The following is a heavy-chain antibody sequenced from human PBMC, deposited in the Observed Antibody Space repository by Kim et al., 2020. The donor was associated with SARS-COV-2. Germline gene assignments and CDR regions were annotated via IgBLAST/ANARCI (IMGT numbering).Heavy chain of an antibody. Sequence: SETLSLTCTVSGGSISSYYWSWIRQPPGKGLEWIGYIYYSGSTNYNPSLKSRVTISVDTSKNQFSLKLSSVTAADTAVYYCARVFNGDYDTYYFDYWGQGTLVTVSS. CDR3: ARVFNGDYDTYYFDY. CDR2: IYYSGST. D-gene: IGHD4-17*01. V-gene: IGHV4-59*01. J-gene: IGHJ4*02. CDR1: GGSISSYY.